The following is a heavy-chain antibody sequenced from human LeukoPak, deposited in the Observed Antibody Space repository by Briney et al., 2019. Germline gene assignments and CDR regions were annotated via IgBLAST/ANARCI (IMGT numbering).Heavy chain of an antibody. J-gene: IGHJ4*02. V-gene: IGHV3-23*01. CDR1: GFTFSSYW. CDR2: ISNNGGYT. Sequence: GGSLRLSCAASGFTFSSYWMSWVRQAPGKGLEWVSAISNNGGYTYYADSVQGRFTISRDNSKSTLCLQMNSLRAEDTAVYYCAKQLGYCSDGSCYFPYWGQGTLVTVSS. CDR3: AKQLGYCSDGSCYFPY. D-gene: IGHD2-15*01.